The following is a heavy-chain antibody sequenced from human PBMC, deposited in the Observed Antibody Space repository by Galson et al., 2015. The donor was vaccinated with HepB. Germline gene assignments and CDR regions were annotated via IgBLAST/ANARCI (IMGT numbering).Heavy chain of an antibody. CDR2: ISAYNGNT. CDR1: GYTFTSYY. J-gene: IGHJ3*02. D-gene: IGHD5-18*01. V-gene: IGHV1-18*04. CDR3: ARDVPRIQLWHSWAFDI. Sequence: SVKVSCKASGYTFTSYYMHWVRQAPGQGLEWMGWISAYNGNTNYAQKLQGRVTMTTDTSTSTAYMELRSLRSDDTAVYYCARDVPRIQLWHSWAFDIWGQGTMVTVSS.